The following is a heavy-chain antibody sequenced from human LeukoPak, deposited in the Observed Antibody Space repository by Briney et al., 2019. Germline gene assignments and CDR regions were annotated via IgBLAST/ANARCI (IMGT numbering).Heavy chain of an antibody. CDR1: GYSFSNYW. J-gene: IGHJ4*02. CDR2: VYPRDSDT. Sequence: GSSLNISCKASGYSFSNYWIGWVRQVPGKGLEWMGIVYPRDSDTRYSPSFQGQVTISADKSISTAYLQWSSLKASGTAVYYCARPGERSRRDWNLDQWGQGTLVTVSS. V-gene: IGHV5-51*01. CDR3: ARPGERSRRDWNLDQ. D-gene: IGHD1-1*01.